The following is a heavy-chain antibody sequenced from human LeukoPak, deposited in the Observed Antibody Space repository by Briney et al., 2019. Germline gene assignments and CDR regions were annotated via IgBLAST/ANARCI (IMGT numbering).Heavy chain of an antibody. D-gene: IGHD2-2*01. CDR2: ISAYNGNT. V-gene: IGHV1-18*01. CDR3: ARDFGYQLPLNNAFDI. Sequence: ASVKVSCKASGYTFTSYGISWVRQAPGQGLEWMGWISAYNGNTNYAQKLQGRVTMTTDTSRSTAYMELRSLRSDDTAVYYCARDFGYQLPLNNAFDIWGQGTMVTVSS. J-gene: IGHJ3*02. CDR1: GYTFTSYG.